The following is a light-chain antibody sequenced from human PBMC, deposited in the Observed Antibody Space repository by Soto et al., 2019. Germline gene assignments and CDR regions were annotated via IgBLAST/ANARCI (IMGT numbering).Light chain of an antibody. J-gene: IGKJ5*01. CDR3: QQYENLPT. V-gene: IGKV1-33*01. Sequence: DIQMTESASSLSASVGDRVTITCQASQDISNYLNWYQQQPGKAPKLLIYDASNLETGVPSRFSGSGSGTDFTFTIRRLQPEDIATYYCQQYENLPTCGQGTRLEIK. CDR1: QDISNY. CDR2: DAS.